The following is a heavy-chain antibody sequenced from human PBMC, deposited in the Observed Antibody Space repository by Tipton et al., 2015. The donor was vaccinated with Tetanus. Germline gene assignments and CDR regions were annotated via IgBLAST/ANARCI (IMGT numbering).Heavy chain of an antibody. J-gene: IGHJ6*02. CDR2: VSYDGSHK. V-gene: IGHV3-30*03. CDR3: ARDLAASRPYYGMDV. Sequence: QVQLVQSGGGVVQPGRSLRLSCAVSGFSFTSYGMHWVRQAPGKGLEWVALVSYDGSHKSYVDSVKGRFTISRDISKNTLYLQVNSLSPEDTAVYYCARDLAASRPYYGMDVWGQGTTVTVSS. CDR1: GFSFTSYG. D-gene: IGHD6-25*01.